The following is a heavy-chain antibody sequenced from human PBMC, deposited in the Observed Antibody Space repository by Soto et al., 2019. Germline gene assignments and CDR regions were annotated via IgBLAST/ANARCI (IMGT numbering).Heavy chain of an antibody. CDR3: VTRVEEGY. V-gene: IGHV3-74*01. CDR2: INSDGSAT. CDR1: GLTLSGMW. Sequence: EVQLVESGGGLVQPGGSLRLSCVASGLTLSGMWMHWVRQAPGKGLVWVSGINSDGSATAYADSVKGRFAISRDNAENTLYLQIDSLRAEDTAVYYCVTRVEEGYWGQGTLVTVSS. J-gene: IGHJ4*02.